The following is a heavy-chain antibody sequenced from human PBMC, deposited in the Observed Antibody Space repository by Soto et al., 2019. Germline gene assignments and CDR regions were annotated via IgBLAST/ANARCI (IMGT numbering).Heavy chain of an antibody. CDR2: INHSGST. J-gene: IGHJ5*02. V-gene: IGHV4-34*01. CDR3: ARGRFGLVRGGYNWFDP. D-gene: IGHD6-19*01. Sequence: SETLSLTCAVYGGSFSGYYWSWIRQPPGKGLEWIGEINHSGSTNYNPSLKSRVTISVDTSKNQFSLKLSSVTAADTAVYYCARGRFGLVRGGYNWFDPWGQGTLVTVSS. CDR1: GGSFSGYY.